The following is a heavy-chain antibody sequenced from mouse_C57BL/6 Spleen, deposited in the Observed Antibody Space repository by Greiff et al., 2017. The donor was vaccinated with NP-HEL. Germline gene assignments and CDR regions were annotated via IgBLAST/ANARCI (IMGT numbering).Heavy chain of an antibody. CDR2: IRSKSSNYAT. V-gene: IGHV10-3*01. CDR3: VREGQLRLRGYFDY. CDR1: GFTFNTYA. J-gene: IGHJ2*01. Sequence: EVMLVESGGGLVQPKGSLKLSCAASGFTFNTYAMHWVRQAPGKGLEWVARIRSKSSNYATYYADSVKDRFTISRDDSQSMLYLQMNNLKTEDTAMYYCVREGQLRLRGYFDYWGQSTTLTVSS. D-gene: IGHD3-2*02.